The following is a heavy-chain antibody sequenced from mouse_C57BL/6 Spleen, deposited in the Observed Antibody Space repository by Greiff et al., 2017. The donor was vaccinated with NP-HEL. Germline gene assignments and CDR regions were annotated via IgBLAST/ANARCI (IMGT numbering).Heavy chain of an antibody. CDR3: ARWGYSNSYAMDY. Sequence: EVQGVESGPELVKPGDSVKISCKASGYSFTGYFMNWVMQSHGKSLEWIGRINPYNGDTFYNQKFKGKATLTVDKSSSTAHMEIRSLTSEDSAVYYCARWGYSNSYAMDYWGQGTSVTVSS. J-gene: IGHJ4*01. V-gene: IGHV1-20*01. CDR1: GYSFTGYF. CDR2: INPYNGDT. D-gene: IGHD2-5*01.